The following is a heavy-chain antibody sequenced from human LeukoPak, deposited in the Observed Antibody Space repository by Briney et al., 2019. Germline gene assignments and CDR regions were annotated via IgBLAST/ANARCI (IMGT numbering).Heavy chain of an antibody. D-gene: IGHD6-6*01. V-gene: IGHV3-48*03. J-gene: IGHJ4*02. Sequence: GGSLRLSCAASGFTFSSYEMNWVRQAPGKGLEWVSYISSSGSTIHYADSVKGRFTISRDNAKNSLYLQMNSLRAEDTAVYYCARVWQLHYFDYWGQGTLVTVSS. CDR3: ARVWQLHYFDY. CDR1: GFTFSSYE. CDR2: ISSSGSTI.